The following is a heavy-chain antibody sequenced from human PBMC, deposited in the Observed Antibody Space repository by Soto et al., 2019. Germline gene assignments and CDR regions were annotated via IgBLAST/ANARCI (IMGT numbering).Heavy chain of an antibody. Sequence: EVQLLESGGGLVQPGGSLRLSCAASGFTFSTYAMIWVRQAPGKGLEWVSVITGRGGSTYYADSVKGRFTISRDTSKNTLFLQMNSLRAEDTAVYYGAKDRYGDYGGSDYWGQGTMVTVSS. CDR1: GFTFSTYA. D-gene: IGHD4-17*01. CDR2: ITGRGGST. V-gene: IGHV3-23*01. CDR3: AKDRYGDYGGSDY. J-gene: IGHJ4*02.